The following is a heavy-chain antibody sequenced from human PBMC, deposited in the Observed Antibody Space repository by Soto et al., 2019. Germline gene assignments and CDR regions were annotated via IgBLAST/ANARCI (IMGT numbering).Heavy chain of an antibody. CDR1: GFSFSGYA. D-gene: IGHD1-26*01. Sequence: EVQLLESGGGVGQPGGSLRLSCAATGFSFSGYAMSWVRQAAGKGLEWVSTISGSGASTFYADSVKGRLTISRDNSKNTCYLQITSLRAEDTAVYYCAKNSKGYSGSYFDYWGQGTLVTVSS. V-gene: IGHV3-23*01. CDR2: ISGSGAST. CDR3: AKNSKGYSGSYFDY. J-gene: IGHJ4*02.